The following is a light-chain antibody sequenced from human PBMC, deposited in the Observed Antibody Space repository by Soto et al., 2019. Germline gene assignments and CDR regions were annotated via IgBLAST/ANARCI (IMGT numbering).Light chain of an antibody. CDR3: QQYGSSPPIT. CDR2: GAS. Sequence: EIVLTQSPGTLSLSPGERAVLSCRASQSLGTSLAWYHHKPGQAPRLLIYGASSRATGIPDRFSGSGSGTDFTLTISRLEPEDFAVYYCQQYGSSPPITFGQGTRLEIK. J-gene: IGKJ5*01. V-gene: IGKV3-20*01. CDR1: QSLGTS.